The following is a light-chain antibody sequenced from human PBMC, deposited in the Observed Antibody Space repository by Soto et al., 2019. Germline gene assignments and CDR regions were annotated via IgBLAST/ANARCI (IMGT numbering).Light chain of an antibody. CDR2: GAS. V-gene: IGKV1-6*01. CDR3: LQDYNYPYT. Sequence: IQMTQSPSSLSASVGDRDTITCRTSQYIRNDLGWYQQKPGKAPKFLIYGASSLQSGVPSRFSGSGSGTDFTLTINSLQPEDFATYYCLQDYNYPYTFGQGTKVDIK. J-gene: IGKJ2*01. CDR1: QYIRND.